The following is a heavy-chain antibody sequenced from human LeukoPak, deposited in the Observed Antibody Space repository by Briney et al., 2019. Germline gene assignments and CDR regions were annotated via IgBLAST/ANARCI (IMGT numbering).Heavy chain of an antibody. V-gene: IGHV1-46*01. Sequence: GASVKVSCKASGYSFTSYYLHWVRQAPGQGLEWMGLINPSGGSTSYAQKFQGRVTMTRDMSTSTVYMELSSLKSEDTAVYYCARGSSRSPRDAFDIWGQGTMVTVSS. CDR2: INPSGGST. CDR1: GYSFTSYY. J-gene: IGHJ3*02. CDR3: ARGSSRSPRDAFDI.